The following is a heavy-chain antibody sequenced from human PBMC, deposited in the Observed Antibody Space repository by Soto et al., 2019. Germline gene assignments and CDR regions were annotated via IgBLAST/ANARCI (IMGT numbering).Heavy chain of an antibody. Sequence: GGSLRLSCAASGFTFSNYAMSWVRQAHGKGLEWVSAISGSGGTTYYADSVKGRFTISKDNSKNTVYLQMNSLRAEDTAVYYCAKTSRYCSGGSCYGGYFDYWGQGTLVTVSS. CDR3: AKTSRYCSGGSCYGGYFDY. CDR2: ISGSGGTT. V-gene: IGHV3-23*01. D-gene: IGHD2-15*01. J-gene: IGHJ4*02. CDR1: GFTFSNYA.